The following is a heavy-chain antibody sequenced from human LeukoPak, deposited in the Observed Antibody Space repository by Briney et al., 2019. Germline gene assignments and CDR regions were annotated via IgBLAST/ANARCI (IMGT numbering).Heavy chain of an antibody. V-gene: IGHV1-69*05. CDR2: IIPIFGTA. J-gene: IGHJ3*02. Sequence: ASVKVSCKASGGTFSSYAISWVRQAPGQGLEWMGGIIPIFGTANYAQKFQGRVTITTDESTSTAYMELSSLRSEDTAVYYCAREGDWGDAFDIWGQGTMVTVSS. D-gene: IGHD7-27*01. CDR3: AREGDWGDAFDI. CDR1: GGTFSSYA.